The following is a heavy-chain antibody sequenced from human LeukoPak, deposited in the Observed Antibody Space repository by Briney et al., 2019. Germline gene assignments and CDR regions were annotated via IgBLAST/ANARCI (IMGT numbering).Heavy chain of an antibody. CDR3: AREAVTRNYFDY. CDR1: GFTFSSYA. Sequence: GGSLRLSCAASGFTFSSYAMNWVRQAPGKGLEWVSVIYSGGSTYYADSVKGRFTISRDNSKNTLYLQMNSLRAEDTAVYYCAREAVTRNYFDYWGQGTLVTVSS. V-gene: IGHV3-53*01. D-gene: IGHD4-17*01. CDR2: IYSGGST. J-gene: IGHJ4*02.